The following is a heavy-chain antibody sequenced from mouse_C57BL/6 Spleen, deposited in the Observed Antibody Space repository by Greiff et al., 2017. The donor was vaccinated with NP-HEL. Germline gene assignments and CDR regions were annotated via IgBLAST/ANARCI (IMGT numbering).Heavy chain of an antibody. CDR1: GYTFTSYW. CDR3: ARDYDYDVPWFAY. V-gene: IGHV1-7*01. J-gene: IGHJ3*01. Sequence: VMLMESGAELAKPGASVKLSCKASGYTFTSYWMHWVKQRPGQGLEWIGYINPSSGYTKYNQKFKDKATLTADKSSSTAYMQLSSLTYEDSAVYYCARDYDYDVPWFAYWGQGTLVTVSA. CDR2: INPSSGYT. D-gene: IGHD2-4*01.